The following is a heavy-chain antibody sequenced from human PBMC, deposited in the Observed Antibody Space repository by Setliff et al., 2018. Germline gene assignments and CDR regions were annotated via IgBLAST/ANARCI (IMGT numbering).Heavy chain of an antibody. CDR2: IYYSGST. CDR3: ARVTNWGLDLRFDP. Sequence: SETLSLTCTVSGDSISSYYWSWIRQPPGKGLEWIGYIYYSGSTNYNPSLKSRVTMSVATFENHFSLKLNSLTAADTAVYYCARVTNWGLDLRFDPWGQGILITVSS. J-gene: IGHJ5*02. V-gene: IGHV4-59*01. D-gene: IGHD7-27*01. CDR1: GDSISSYY.